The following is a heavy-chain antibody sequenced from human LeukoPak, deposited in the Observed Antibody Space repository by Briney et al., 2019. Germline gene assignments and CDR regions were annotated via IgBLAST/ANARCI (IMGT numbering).Heavy chain of an antibody. V-gene: IGHV3-7*01. CDR2: IKYDGIDK. CDR1: GFIFTDYW. J-gene: IGHJ4*02. CDR3: AAWLGGIFDY. Sequence: PGGSLRLSCAASGFIFTDYWMNWVRQAPGKGLEWVAMIKYDGIDKKYLDSVKGRFTISRDNAKNSLYLQMNSLRAEDTAVYYCAAWLGGIFDYWGQGTLVTVSS. D-gene: IGHD3-10*01.